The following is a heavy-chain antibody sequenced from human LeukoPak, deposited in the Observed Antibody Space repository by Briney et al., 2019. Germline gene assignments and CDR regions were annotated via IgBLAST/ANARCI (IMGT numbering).Heavy chain of an antibody. CDR2: INHSGST. V-gene: IGHV4-34*01. Sequence: SETLSLTCAVYGGSLSGYYWSWIRQPPGKGLEWIGEINHSGSTNYNPSLKSRVTISVDTSKNQFSLKLSSVTAADTAAYYCARVAIFGGSWFDPWGQGTLVTVSS. CDR1: GGSLSGYY. D-gene: IGHD3-3*01. CDR3: ARVAIFGGSWFDP. J-gene: IGHJ5*02.